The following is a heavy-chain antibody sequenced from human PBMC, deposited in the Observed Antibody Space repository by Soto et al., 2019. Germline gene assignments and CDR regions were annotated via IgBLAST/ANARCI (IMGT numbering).Heavy chain of an antibody. CDR1: GYSISSSTINC. Sequence: SETLSLTCAVSGYSISSSTINCWGWVRQPPGKGLEWIGYMFYSGSTYYNSSLKSRVTMSMDTSKNQFSLKVSSVTAVDTAVYYFARLPRLGDPFDYWGPGTLVTVSS. CDR2: MFYSGST. V-gene: IGHV4-28*01. CDR3: ARLPRLGDPFDY. J-gene: IGHJ4*02. D-gene: IGHD3-16*01.